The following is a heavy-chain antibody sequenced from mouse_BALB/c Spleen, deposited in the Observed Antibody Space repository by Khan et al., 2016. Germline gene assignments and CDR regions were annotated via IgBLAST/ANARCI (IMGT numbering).Heavy chain of an antibody. J-gene: IGHJ4*01. CDR2: INTYTGQP. Sequence: QIQLVQSGPELKKPGETVKISCKASGYPFTNYGMNWVKQAPGKGLKWMGWINTYTGQPTYDDDFKGRFAFSLETSATTAYLQINNLQNDDTATYFCASEDSDGYAMDYWGQGTSVTVSS. D-gene: IGHD1-1*01. CDR3: ASEDSDGYAMDY. V-gene: IGHV9-3-1*01. CDR1: GYPFTNYG.